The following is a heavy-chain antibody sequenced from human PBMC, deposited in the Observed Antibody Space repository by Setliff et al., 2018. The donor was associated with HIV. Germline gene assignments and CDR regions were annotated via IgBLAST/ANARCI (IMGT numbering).Heavy chain of an antibody. CDR1: GGSVYTASYY. V-gene: IGHV4-39*01. J-gene: IGHJ4*02. CDR2: FYFGRTT. CDR3: ARRRLVGYSFDY. D-gene: IGHD6-25*01. Sequence: LSLTCTVSGGSVYTASYYWAWVRQPPGKGLEWIGTFYFGRTTYYNPSPESRVTLSVDTAKNQLSLKVTSVTAADTAIYYCARRRLVGYSFDYWGQGALVTVSS.